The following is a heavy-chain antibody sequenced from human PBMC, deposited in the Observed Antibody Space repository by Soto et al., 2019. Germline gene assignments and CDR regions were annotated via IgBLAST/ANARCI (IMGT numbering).Heavy chain of an antibody. Sequence: GGSLRLSCAASGFTFSNYAMNWVRQAPGKGLEWVSGISGGSGDSTFYADSVKGRFTISRDNSKNTLHLQMNSLRTEDTAVYYCAKNQPSWATRAAFDYWGQGTLATVSS. CDR2: ISGGSGDST. CDR1: GFTFSNYA. J-gene: IGHJ4*02. V-gene: IGHV3-23*01. CDR3: AKNQPSWATRAAFDY. D-gene: IGHD2-2*01.